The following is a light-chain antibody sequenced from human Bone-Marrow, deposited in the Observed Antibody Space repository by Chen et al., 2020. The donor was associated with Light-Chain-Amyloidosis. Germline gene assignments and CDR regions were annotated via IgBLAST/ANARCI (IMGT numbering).Light chain of an antibody. CDR2: EDD. V-gene: IGLV6-57*01. CDR1: SGSIATNY. Sequence: NFMLTQPHSVSESPGKTVIISCTRSSGSIATNYVQGYQQRPGSSPTTVVYEDDQRPSGVPDRFSGSIGRSSNSASLTLSGLKTEDEADYYCQSYQGSSQGVFGGGTKLTVL. CDR3: QSYQGSSQGV. J-gene: IGLJ3*02.